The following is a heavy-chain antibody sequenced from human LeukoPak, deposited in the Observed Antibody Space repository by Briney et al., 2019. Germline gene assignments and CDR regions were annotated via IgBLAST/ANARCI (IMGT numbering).Heavy chain of an antibody. Sequence: WGSLTLTCTASGCSFSSYCRSWIRQPPGKGLEWVWSIYYSGSTNYYPSLKSRVTISVHTSKNQFSLKLSSVTAADTAVYYCARDYYYDSSGYYSTSDAFDIWGQGTMVTVSS. J-gene: IGHJ3*02. CDR2: IYYSGST. CDR3: ARDYYYDSSGYYSTSDAFDI. V-gene: IGHV4-59*01. D-gene: IGHD3-22*01. CDR1: GCSFSSYC.